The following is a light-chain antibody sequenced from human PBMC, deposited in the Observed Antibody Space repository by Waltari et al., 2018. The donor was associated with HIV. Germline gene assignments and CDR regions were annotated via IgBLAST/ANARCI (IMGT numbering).Light chain of an antibody. CDR3: QQYYSIPPLT. Sequence: DIVMTQSPDSLAVSLGERDNINCKSSQSVLYSSNNKNYLAWYQQKPGQPPRLLIYLASTRESGVPDRFSGSGSGTDFTLTISSLQAEDVAVYYCQQYYSIPPLTVGGGTKVEIK. V-gene: IGKV4-1*01. J-gene: IGKJ4*01. CDR2: LAS. CDR1: QSVLYSSNNKNY.